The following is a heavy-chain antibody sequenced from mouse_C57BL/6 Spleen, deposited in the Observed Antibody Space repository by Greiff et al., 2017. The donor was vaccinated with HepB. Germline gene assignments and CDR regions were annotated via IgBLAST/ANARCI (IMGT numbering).Heavy chain of an antibody. Sequence: QVQLQQSGPELVKPGASVKISCKASGYAFSSSWMNWVKQRPGKGLEWIGRIYPGDGYTNYNGKFKGKATLTADKSSSTAYMQLSSLTSEDSAVYFCARGSNYFDYWGQGTTLTVSS. CDR2: IYPGDGYT. V-gene: IGHV1-82*01. CDR3: ARGSNYFDY. CDR1: GYAFSSSW. D-gene: IGHD1-1*01. J-gene: IGHJ2*01.